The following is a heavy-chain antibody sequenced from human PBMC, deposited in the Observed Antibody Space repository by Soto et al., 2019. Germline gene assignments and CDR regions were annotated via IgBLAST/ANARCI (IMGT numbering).Heavy chain of an antibody. V-gene: IGHV3-30-3*01. CDR2: ISYDGSNK. CDR1: GSTFSSYA. J-gene: IGHJ4*02. CDR3: ARGLRWSSGMDY. Sequence: PGGSLRLSCAASGSTFSSYAMHWVRQAPGKGLEWVAIISYDGSNKYYADSVKGRFTISRDNSKNTLYLQMTSLRAEDTAVYYCARGLRWSSGMDYWGQGTLVTVSS. D-gene: IGHD6-19*01.